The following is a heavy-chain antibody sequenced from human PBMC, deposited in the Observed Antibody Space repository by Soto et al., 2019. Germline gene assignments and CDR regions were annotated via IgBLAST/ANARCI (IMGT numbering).Heavy chain of an antibody. Sequence: EVQLLESGGGLVQPGGSLRLSCAASGFTFSSYAMSWVRQAPGKGLEWVSAISGSGGSTYYADSVKGRFTISRDNSKNTLYLQMNSLRAEDTAVYYCAKTFSPVAEHSGIGGGDYWGQGTLVTVSS. CDR1: GFTFSSYA. V-gene: IGHV3-23*01. J-gene: IGHJ4*02. CDR2: ISGSGGST. CDR3: AKTFSPVAEHSGIGGGDY. D-gene: IGHD6-19*01.